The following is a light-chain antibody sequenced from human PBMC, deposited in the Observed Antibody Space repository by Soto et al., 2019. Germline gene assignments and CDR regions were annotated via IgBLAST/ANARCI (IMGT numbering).Light chain of an antibody. CDR1: QDITNY. CDR3: QHYDDLPYT. Sequence: DIQMTQSPSSLSASVGDRVTITCQATQDITNYLNWYQQKPGKAPKLLIYDASNLEKGVPSRFSGSGSGTDFTLTISNLQPEDAATYFCQHYDDLPYTFGQGTKLEIK. V-gene: IGKV1-33*01. CDR2: DAS. J-gene: IGKJ2*01.